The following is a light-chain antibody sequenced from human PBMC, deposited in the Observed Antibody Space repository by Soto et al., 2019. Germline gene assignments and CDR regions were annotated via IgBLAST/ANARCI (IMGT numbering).Light chain of an antibody. Sequence: QSVLTQPASVSGSPGQSITISCTGTSSDVGGYNYVSWYQQHPGKAPKLMIYDVSNRPSGVSNRFSGSKSGNTASLTISGLQAEDEADYYCSSYTSSSREVFGTGTKVT. J-gene: IGLJ1*01. V-gene: IGLV2-14*01. CDR3: SSYTSSSREV. CDR2: DVS. CDR1: SSDVGGYNY.